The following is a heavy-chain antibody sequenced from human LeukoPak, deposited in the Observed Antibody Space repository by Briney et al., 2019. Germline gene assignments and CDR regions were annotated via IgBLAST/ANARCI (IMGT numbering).Heavy chain of an antibody. CDR3: ARLLLVQQGGPGFDY. CDR2: IYGGGTT. D-gene: IGHD1-1*01. J-gene: IGHJ4*02. CDR1: GFTVSSHY. Sequence: GGSLRLSCAASGFTVSSHYMSWVRQAPGKGLEWFSLIYGGGTTYYADSVKGRFTISRDNSKNTLYLQMNSLRAEDTAVYYCARLLLVQQGGPGFDYWGQGTLVTVSS. V-gene: IGHV3-53*01.